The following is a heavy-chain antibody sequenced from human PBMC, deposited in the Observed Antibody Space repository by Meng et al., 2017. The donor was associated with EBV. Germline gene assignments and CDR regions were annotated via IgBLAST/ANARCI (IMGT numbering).Heavy chain of an antibody. CDR2: FLPRLGAP. Sequence: QVALVQAAAEWKKPGSSVKVTCKTSGGPFRYYAISWVRQAPGQGLEWLGGFLPRLGAPNYAQKFHGRVKITADESTSTHYMDLSSLRSEDTAIYYCASESGRGYTPDYWGQGTLVTVSS. J-gene: IGHJ4*02. D-gene: IGHD3-10*01. V-gene: IGHV1-69*12. CDR3: ASESGRGYTPDY. CDR1: GGPFRYYA.